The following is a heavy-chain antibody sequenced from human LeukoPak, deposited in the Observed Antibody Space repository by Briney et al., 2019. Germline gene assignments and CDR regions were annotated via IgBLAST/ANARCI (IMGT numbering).Heavy chain of an antibody. CDR3: ARDRAAAWDY. J-gene: IGHJ4*02. Sequence: GGSLRLSCAASGFTFSSYNMNWVRQAPGKGLEWVSYISSSSSNIYYADSVKGRFTISRDNAKNSLYLQMNSLRAEDTAVYYCARDRAAAWDYWGQGTLVTVSS. CDR2: ISSSSSNI. D-gene: IGHD6-13*01. V-gene: IGHV3-48*04. CDR1: GFTFSSYN.